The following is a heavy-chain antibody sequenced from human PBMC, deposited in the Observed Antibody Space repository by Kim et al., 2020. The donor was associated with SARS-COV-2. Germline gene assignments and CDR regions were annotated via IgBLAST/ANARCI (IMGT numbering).Heavy chain of an antibody. D-gene: IGHD2-2*01. Sequence: GGSLRLSCAASGFTFDDYAMHWVRQAPGKGLEWVSGISWNSGSIGYADSVKGRFTISRDNAKNSLYLQMNSLRAEDTALSYCAKDFSYIVVVPAARSASYYYYGMDVWGQGTTVTVSS. V-gene: IGHV3-9*01. CDR3: AKDFSYIVVVPAARSASYYYYGMDV. CDR2: ISWNSGSI. J-gene: IGHJ6*02. CDR1: GFTFDDYA.